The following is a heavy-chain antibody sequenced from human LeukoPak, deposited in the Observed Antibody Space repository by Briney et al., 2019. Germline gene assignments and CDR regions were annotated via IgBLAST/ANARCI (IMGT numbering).Heavy chain of an antibody. CDR2: IYHSGST. J-gene: IGHJ4*02. CDR3: ARTYYYDSSGYYYFDY. D-gene: IGHD3-22*01. Sequence: PSKTLSLTCAVSGGSTSSSNWWSWVRQPPGKGLEWIGEIYHSGSTNYNPSLKSRVTISVDKSKNQFSLKLSSVTAADTAVYYCARTYYYDSSGYYYFDYWGQGTLVTVSS. V-gene: IGHV4-4*02. CDR1: GGSTSSSNW.